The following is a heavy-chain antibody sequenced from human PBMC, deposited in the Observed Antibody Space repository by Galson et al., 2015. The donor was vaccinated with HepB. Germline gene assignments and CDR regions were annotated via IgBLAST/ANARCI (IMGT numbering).Heavy chain of an antibody. D-gene: IGHD5-12*01. CDR2: ISYDGSNK. CDR3: VSPRGYSGFFDY. V-gene: IGHV3-30*03. Sequence: SLRLSCAASGFTFSSYGMHWVRQAPGKGLEWVAVISYDGSNKYYADSVKGRFTISRDNSKNTLYLQMNSLRAEDTAVYYCVSPRGYSGFFDYWGQGTLVTVSS. CDR1: GFTFSSYG. J-gene: IGHJ4*02.